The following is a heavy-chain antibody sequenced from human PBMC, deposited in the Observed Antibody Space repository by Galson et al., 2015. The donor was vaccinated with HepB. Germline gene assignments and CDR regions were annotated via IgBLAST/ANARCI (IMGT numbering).Heavy chain of an antibody. Sequence: SLRLSCAASGFTFSSYSMNWVRQAPGKGLEWVSSISSSSSYIYYADSVKGRFTISRDNAKNSLYLQMNSLRAEDTAVYYCARDLRELLTFDYWGQGTLVTVSP. V-gene: IGHV3-21*01. D-gene: IGHD1-26*01. J-gene: IGHJ4*02. CDR1: GFTFSSYS. CDR3: ARDLRELLTFDY. CDR2: ISSSSSYI.